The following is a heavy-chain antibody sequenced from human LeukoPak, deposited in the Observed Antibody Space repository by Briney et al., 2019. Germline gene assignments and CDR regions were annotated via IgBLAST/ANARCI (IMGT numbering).Heavy chain of an antibody. V-gene: IGHV4-61*02. CDR1: GGSISSGSYY. J-gene: IGHJ4*02. D-gene: IGHD1-26*01. CDR2: IYTSGST. CDR3: ARGRFIMGELGY. Sequence: ASQTLSLTCTVSGGSISSGSYYWSWIRQPAGKGLEWIGRIYTSGSTNYNPSLKSRVTISVDTSKNQFSLKLSSVTAADTAVYYCARGRFIMGELGYWGQGTLVTVSS.